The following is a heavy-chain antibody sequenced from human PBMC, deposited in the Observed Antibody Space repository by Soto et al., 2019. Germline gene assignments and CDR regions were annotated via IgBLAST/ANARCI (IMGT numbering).Heavy chain of an antibody. D-gene: IGHD4-17*01. J-gene: IGHJ6*02. CDR2: IWYDGSNK. V-gene: IGHV3-33*01. CDR3: ATPLTTNYYYGMDV. CDR1: GFTFSSYG. Sequence: QVQLVESGGGVVQPGRSLRLSCAASGFTFSSYGMHWVRQAPGKGLEWVAGIWYDGSNKYYADSVKGRFTISRDNSKNTLYLQMNSLRAEDTAVYYCATPLTTNYYYGMDVWGQGTTVTVSS.